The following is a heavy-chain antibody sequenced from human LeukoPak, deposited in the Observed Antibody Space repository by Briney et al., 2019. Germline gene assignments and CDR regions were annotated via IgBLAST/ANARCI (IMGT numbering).Heavy chain of an antibody. Sequence: SETLSLTCAVYGGSFSGYYWSWIRQPAGKGLEWIGRIYTSGSTDYNPSLKSRVTISVDTSKNQFSLKLSSVTAADTAVYYCARVHGTGYYDYWGQGTLVTVSS. J-gene: IGHJ4*02. V-gene: IGHV4-59*10. CDR3: ARVHGTGYYDY. CDR1: GGSFSGYY. D-gene: IGHD3/OR15-3a*01. CDR2: IYTSGST.